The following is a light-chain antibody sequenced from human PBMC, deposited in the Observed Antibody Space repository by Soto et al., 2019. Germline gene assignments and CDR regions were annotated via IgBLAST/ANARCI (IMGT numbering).Light chain of an antibody. Sequence: IVLTHSPGTLSLSPGERATLSCRASQSVSSSYLAWYQQKPGQAPRLLIYDASNRATGIPARFSGSGSGTDFTLTISRLEPEDFAVYYCQQYGSSGTFGQGTKVDIK. CDR1: QSVSSSY. CDR3: QQYGSSGT. V-gene: IGKV3-20*01. CDR2: DAS. J-gene: IGKJ1*01.